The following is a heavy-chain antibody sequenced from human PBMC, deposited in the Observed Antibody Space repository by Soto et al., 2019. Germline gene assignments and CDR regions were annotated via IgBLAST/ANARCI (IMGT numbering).Heavy chain of an antibody. CDR1: SGPIISGGYY. CDR3: ASVLSSVEAETVWFDP. V-gene: IGHV4-31*03. J-gene: IGHJ5*02. CDR2: IYHNGIT. D-gene: IGHD6-19*01. Sequence: PSETLSLTCTVSSGPIISGGYYWSWVRQFPGKGLEWIGYIYHNGITYYYPSLKSRVTISVDTSRNQFSLKLGPGTAADTAVYYSASVLSSVEAETVWFDPWGPGTLVTVS.